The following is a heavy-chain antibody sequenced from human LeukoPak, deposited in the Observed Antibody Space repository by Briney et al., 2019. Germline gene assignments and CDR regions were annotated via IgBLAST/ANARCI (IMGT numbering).Heavy chain of an antibody. D-gene: IGHD3-22*01. Sequence: GGSLRLSCAASGFTFSSYGMSWVRQGPGKGLERVSAISGSGGSTYYADSVKGRFTISRDNSKNTLYLQMNSLRAEDTAVYYCARGGAYYYDSSGYLIDAFDIWGQGTMVTVSS. CDR1: GFTFSSYG. V-gene: IGHV3-23*01. J-gene: IGHJ3*02. CDR2: ISGSGGST. CDR3: ARGGAYYYDSSGYLIDAFDI.